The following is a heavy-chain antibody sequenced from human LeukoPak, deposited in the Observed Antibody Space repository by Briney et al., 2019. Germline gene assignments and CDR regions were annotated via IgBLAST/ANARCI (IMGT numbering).Heavy chain of an antibody. Sequence: ASVKVSCKASGYTFTSYGISWVRQAPGQGLEWMGWINAYNGNTNYAQKLQGRVTMTTDTSTSTAYMELRSLRSDDTAVYYCARDYCSGGSCYLVLDPWDQGTLVTVSS. V-gene: IGHV1-18*01. CDR2: INAYNGNT. CDR3: ARDYCSGGSCYLVLDP. J-gene: IGHJ5*02. D-gene: IGHD2-15*01. CDR1: GYTFTSYG.